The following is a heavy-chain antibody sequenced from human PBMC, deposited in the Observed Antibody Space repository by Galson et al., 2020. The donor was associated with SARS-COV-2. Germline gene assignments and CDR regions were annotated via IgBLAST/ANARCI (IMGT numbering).Heavy chain of an antibody. V-gene: IGHV3-23*01. Sequence: GESLKISCAASGFTFSSYAMSWVRQAPGKGLEWVSAISGSGGSTYYADSVKGRFTISRDNSKNTLYLQMNSLRAEDTAVYYCAKDMRSGRANGYYYYYGMDVWGQGTTVTVSS. CDR1: GFTFSSYA. D-gene: IGHD1-26*01. J-gene: IGHJ6*02. CDR3: AKDMRSGRANGYYYYYGMDV. CDR2: ISGSGGST.